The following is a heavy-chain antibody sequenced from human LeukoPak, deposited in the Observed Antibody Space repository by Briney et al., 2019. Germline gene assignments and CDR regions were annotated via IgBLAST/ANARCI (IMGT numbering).Heavy chain of an antibody. Sequence: ASVKVSCKASGYTFTSYGISWVRQAPGQGLEWMGWISAYNGNTNYAQKLQGRVTMTTDTSTSTAYMELRSLRSDDTAVYYCARSYSYGFVYYYYGMDVWGQGTTVTVSS. CDR2: ISAYNGNT. CDR3: ARSYSYGFVYYYYGMDV. CDR1: GYTFTSYG. D-gene: IGHD5-18*01. V-gene: IGHV1-18*01. J-gene: IGHJ6*02.